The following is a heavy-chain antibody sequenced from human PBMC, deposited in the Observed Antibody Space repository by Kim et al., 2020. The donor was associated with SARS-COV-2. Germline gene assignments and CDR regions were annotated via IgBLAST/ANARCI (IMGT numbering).Heavy chain of an antibody. V-gene: IGHV3-23*01. CDR1: GFILRSYA. Sequence: GGSLRLSCAASGFILRSYAMSWVRQAPGKGLEWVSAISGSGGTTYYADSVKGRFTISRDNSKNTLSLQMNSLRAEDTAVYYCAKGESVTAAGTGWDYWGQGALVTVSS. D-gene: IGHD6-13*01. CDR2: ISGSGGTT. CDR3: AKGESVTAAGTGWDY. J-gene: IGHJ4*02.